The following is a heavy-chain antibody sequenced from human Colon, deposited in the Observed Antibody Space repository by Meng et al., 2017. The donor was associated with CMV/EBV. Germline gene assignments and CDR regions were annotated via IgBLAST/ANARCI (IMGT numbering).Heavy chain of an antibody. CDR1: GFSFRNCG. J-gene: IGHJ5*02. CDR3: ARDLISGTYSGYESDLGP. CDR2: ISSAGGDR. D-gene: IGHD5-12*01. Sequence: GGSLRLSCGVSGFSFRNCGMTWVRQAPGKGLEWVAYISSAGGDRYYADSVKGRFTISRHNAQRSLYLEMNSLSGDDTAVYYCARDLISGTYSGYESDLGPWGQGTLVTVSS. V-gene: IGHV3-21*01.